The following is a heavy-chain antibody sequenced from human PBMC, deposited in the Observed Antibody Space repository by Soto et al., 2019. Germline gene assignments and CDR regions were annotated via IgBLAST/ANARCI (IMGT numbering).Heavy chain of an antibody. CDR1: GGPITSGGYS. CDR2: IYHSGGT. J-gene: IGHJ5*02. V-gene: IGHV4-30-2*01. CDR3: ARTMTTSGWFDP. Sequence: SETLSLTCAVSGGPITSGGYSWGWIRQPPGKGLEWIGYIYHSGGTYYNPSLKSRVTLSIDRTKKQFSLKLKSVTAADTAVYFCARTMTTSGWFDPWGQGTLVTVSS. D-gene: IGHD4-17*01.